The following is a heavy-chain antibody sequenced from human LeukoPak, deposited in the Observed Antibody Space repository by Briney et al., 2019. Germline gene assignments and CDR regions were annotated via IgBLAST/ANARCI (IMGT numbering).Heavy chain of an antibody. CDR1: GFTFRSYA. J-gene: IGHJ4*02. D-gene: IGHD3-10*01. CDR3: ANGGRLTMVRGVYPYYFDY. CDR2: ITADGSST. Sequence: GGSLRLSCAVSGFTFRSYAMKWVRQAPGKGLEWVSAITADGSSTHYTISVKGRFIISRDTPKNTLYLQMNNLRAEDTAVYYCANGGRLTMVRGVYPYYFDYWGQGTLVTVSS. V-gene: IGHV3-23*01.